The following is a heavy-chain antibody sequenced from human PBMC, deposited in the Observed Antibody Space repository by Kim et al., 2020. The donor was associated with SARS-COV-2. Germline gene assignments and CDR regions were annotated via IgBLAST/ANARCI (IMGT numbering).Heavy chain of an antibody. V-gene: IGHV4-39*07. CDR2: IYNTGII. Sequence: SETLSLTCTVSGGSISSTSYYWGWIRQSPGKGLEWIGSIYNTGIIHYSPSLRGRVIISVDTSKNQFSLTLTSVTAADTAVYYCATGGDARVARGNWFDPWGQGTLVTVSS. CDR1: GGSISSTSYY. D-gene: IGHD3-10*01. J-gene: IGHJ5*02. CDR3: ATGGDARVARGNWFDP.